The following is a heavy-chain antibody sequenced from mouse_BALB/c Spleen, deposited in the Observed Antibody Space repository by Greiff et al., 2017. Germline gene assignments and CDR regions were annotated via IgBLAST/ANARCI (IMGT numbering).Heavy chain of an antibody. D-gene: IGHD2-4*01. CDR1: GFAFSSYD. Sequence: VQLKESGGGLVKPGGSLKLSCAASGFAFSSYDMSWVRQTPVKRLEWVAYISSGGGSTYYPDTVKGRFTISRDNAKNTLYLQMSSLKSEDTAMYYCARDYDYAMDYWGQGTSVTVSS. CDR2: ISSGGGST. V-gene: IGHV5-12-1*01. J-gene: IGHJ4*01. CDR3: ARDYDYAMDY.